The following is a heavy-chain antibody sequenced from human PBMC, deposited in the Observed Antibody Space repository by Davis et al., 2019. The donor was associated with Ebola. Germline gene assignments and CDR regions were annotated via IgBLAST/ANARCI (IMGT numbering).Heavy chain of an antibody. V-gene: IGHV3-9*01. CDR2: ISWNSGSI. Sequence: PGGSLRLSCAASGFTFDDYAMHWVRQAPGKGLEWVSGISWNSGSIGYADSVKGRFTISRDNAKNSLYLQMNSLRAEDTALYYCAILGDIVATIAGWFDPWGQGTLVTVSS. CDR1: GFTFDDYA. CDR3: AILGDIVATIAGWFDP. D-gene: IGHD5-12*01. J-gene: IGHJ5*02.